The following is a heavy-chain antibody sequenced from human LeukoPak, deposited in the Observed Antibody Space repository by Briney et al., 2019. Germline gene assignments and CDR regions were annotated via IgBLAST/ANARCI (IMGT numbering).Heavy chain of an antibody. J-gene: IGHJ3*02. D-gene: IGHD3-16*01. CDR1: GVSISSGGYS. Sequence: SETLSLTCAVSGVSISSGGYSWSWIRQPPGKGLEWIGYIYHSGSTYYNPSLKSRVTISVDRSKNQFSLKLSSVTAADTAVYYCAGGEDSSKNAFDIWGQGTMVTVSS. CDR2: IYHSGST. V-gene: IGHV4-30-2*01. CDR3: AGGEDSSKNAFDI.